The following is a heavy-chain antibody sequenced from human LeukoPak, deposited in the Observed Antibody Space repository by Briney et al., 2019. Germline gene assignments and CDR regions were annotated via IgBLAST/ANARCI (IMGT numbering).Heavy chain of an antibody. J-gene: IGHJ4*02. D-gene: IGHD2-8*02. V-gene: IGHV3-30*02. CDR2: IAHHGNNK. CDR3: AKDGSWSCTD. CDR1: GFTFSSSA. Sequence: TGGSLRLSCGASGFTFSSSAMRWVRQGPGKGLEWVAYIAHHGNNKYYADSVKGRFTISRDNSKGSLYLQMNSLRADDTAVYYCAKDGSWSCTDWGQGTLVRVSS.